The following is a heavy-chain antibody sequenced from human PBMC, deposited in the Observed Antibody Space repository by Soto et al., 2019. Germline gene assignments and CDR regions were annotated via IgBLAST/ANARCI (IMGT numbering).Heavy chain of an antibody. J-gene: IGHJ5*02. Sequence: SETLSLTCNVSGGSISSFYWTWIRQPAGGRLAWIGLVYESGSGNYNPSLKTRITMSLHRSRSHFYLSLYSVTAAATAVYYWARGFAETDSSPWATWFDLWRQGTLVTVSS. V-gene: IGHV4-4*07. CDR3: ARGFAETDSSPWATWFDL. CDR1: GGSISSFY. CDR2: VYESGSG. D-gene: IGHD1-1*01.